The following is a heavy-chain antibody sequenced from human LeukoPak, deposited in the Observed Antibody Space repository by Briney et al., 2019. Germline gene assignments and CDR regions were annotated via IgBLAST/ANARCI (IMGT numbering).Heavy chain of an antibody. CDR3: ARLLSGSYSQFDY. J-gene: IGHJ4*02. CDR2: LYHSGST. V-gene: IGHV4-38-2*01. CDR1: GYSIRSGHY. D-gene: IGHD1-26*01. Sequence: SETLSLTCAVSGYSIRSGHYWGWIRQPPGKGLEWIGSLYHSGSTDYNPSLRSRVTLSVDTSKNQFALKLTSVTAADTALYYCARLLSGSYSQFDYWGQGTLVSVSS.